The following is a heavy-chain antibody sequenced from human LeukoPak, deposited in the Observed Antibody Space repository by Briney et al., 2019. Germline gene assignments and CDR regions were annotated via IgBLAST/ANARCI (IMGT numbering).Heavy chain of an antibody. Sequence: SETLSLTCTVSGGSISSYYWSWIWQPPGKGLEWIGYIYYSGSTNYNPSLKSRVTISVDTSKNQFSLKLSSVTAADTAVYYCARGFGGFWYFDYWGQGTLVTVSS. CDR3: ARGFGGFWYFDY. D-gene: IGHD3-16*01. CDR1: GGSISSYY. J-gene: IGHJ4*02. CDR2: IYYSGST. V-gene: IGHV4-59*01.